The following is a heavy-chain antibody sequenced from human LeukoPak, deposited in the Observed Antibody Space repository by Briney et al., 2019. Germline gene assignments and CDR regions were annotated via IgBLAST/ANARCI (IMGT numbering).Heavy chain of an antibody. J-gene: IGHJ4*02. CDR3: ARSLYGSFDY. V-gene: IGHV3-30*12. Sequence: PGGSLRLSCAASGFTFNSYHMHWVSQAPGKGLEWVAVISYDGSNKYYADSVKGRFTISRDNAKNSLYLQMNTLRAEDTAVYYCARSLYGSFDYWGQGTLVTVSS. D-gene: IGHD3-10*01. CDR2: ISYDGSNK. CDR1: GFTFNSYH.